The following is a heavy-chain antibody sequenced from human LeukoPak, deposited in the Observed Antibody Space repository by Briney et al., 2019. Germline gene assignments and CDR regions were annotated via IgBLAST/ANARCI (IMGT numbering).Heavy chain of an antibody. D-gene: IGHD2-21*02. Sequence: SETLSLTCTVSGGSISSYYWSWIRQPAGKGLEWIGRIYTSGSTNYNPSLKSRVTMSVDTSKNQFSLKLSSVTAADTAVYYCARDKVVVTSDWFDPWGQGTLVTVSS. V-gene: IGHV4-4*07. CDR2: IYTSGST. CDR3: ARDKVVVTSDWFDP. J-gene: IGHJ5*02. CDR1: GGSISSYY.